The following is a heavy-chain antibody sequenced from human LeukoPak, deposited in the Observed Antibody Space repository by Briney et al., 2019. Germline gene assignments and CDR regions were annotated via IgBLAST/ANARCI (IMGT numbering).Heavy chain of an antibody. CDR2: IYTSGST. Sequence: SETLSLTCTVSGGSISSGSYYWSWIRQPAGKGLEWIGRIYTSGSTNYNPSLKSRVTISVDTSKNQFSLKLSSVTAADTVVYYCARAEAAVAPLFDYWGQGTLVTVSS. V-gene: IGHV4-61*02. CDR1: GGSISSGSYY. D-gene: IGHD2-15*01. J-gene: IGHJ4*02. CDR3: ARAEAAVAPLFDY.